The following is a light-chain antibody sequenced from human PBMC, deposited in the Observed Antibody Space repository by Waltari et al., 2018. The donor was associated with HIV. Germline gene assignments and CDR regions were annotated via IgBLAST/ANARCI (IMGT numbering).Light chain of an antibody. CDR3: AVWGDSLNGPV. CDR1: SSNIGSNT. CDR2: RNN. V-gene: IGLV1-44*01. J-gene: IGLJ2*01. Sequence: QSVLTQPPSASGTPGQRVTISCSGSSSNIGSNTVNWYQQLPGTAPKLLIYRNNLRPSGVPDRFSGSKSGTSASLAISGLQSEDEADYYCAVWGDSLNGPVFGGGTELTVL.